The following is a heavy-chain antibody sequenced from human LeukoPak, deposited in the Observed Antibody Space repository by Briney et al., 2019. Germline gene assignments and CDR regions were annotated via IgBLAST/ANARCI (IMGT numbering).Heavy chain of an antibody. D-gene: IGHD3-3*01. Sequence: GGSLRLSCAASGFTFSGYSMNWVRQAPGKGLEWVSSISNSNSYIYYADSVKGRFTISRDNAKNSLYLQMNSLRAEDTAVYYCARAYYDFWSGYSNYMDVWGKGTTVTVSS. J-gene: IGHJ6*03. CDR3: ARAYYDFWSGYSNYMDV. CDR1: GFTFSGYS. V-gene: IGHV3-21*01. CDR2: ISNSNSYI.